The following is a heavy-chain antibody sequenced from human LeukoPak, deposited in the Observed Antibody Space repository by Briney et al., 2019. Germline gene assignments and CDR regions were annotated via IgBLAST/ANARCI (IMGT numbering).Heavy chain of an antibody. D-gene: IGHD3-22*01. V-gene: IGHV4-59*01. CDR2: IYYSGST. CDR1: GGSITSYY. CDR3: ARNKYYYGSSGYYYYYYMDV. J-gene: IGHJ6*03. Sequence: SETLSLTCTLYGGSITSYYWSWIRQPPGKGLECLGYIYYSGSTNYNPSLKGRVTISVDTSKNQFSLKLSSVTAADTAVYYCARNKYYYGSSGYYYYYYMDVWGKGTTVTVSS.